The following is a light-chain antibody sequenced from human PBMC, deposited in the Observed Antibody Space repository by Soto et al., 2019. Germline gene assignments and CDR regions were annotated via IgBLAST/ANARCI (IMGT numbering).Light chain of an antibody. V-gene: IGLV2-14*01. CDR3: SSYTSNNTVI. J-gene: IGLJ2*01. Sequence: QSALTQPASVSGSPGQSITISCTGTSSDVGGHNYVSWYQQHPGKAPKLMIYEVTHRPSGVSNRFSGFKSGNTASLTISGLQDEDEADYHCSSYTSNNTVIFGGGTKLTVL. CDR1: SSDVGGHNY. CDR2: EVT.